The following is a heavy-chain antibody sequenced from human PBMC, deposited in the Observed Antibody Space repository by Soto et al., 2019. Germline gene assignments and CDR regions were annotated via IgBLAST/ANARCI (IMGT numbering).Heavy chain of an antibody. CDR3: ARYNWNPGYYYYYGMDV. CDR2: NSAYNGNT. J-gene: IGHJ6*02. CDR1: GYTLTSYG. V-gene: IGHV1-18*01. D-gene: IGHD1-20*01. Sequence: QVQLVQSGAEVKKPWASVKVSCKASGYTLTSYGISWVRQAPGQGLEWMGWNSAYNGNTNYAQKLQGRVTMNTDTSMSTAYMELRSLRSDDTAVYYCARYNWNPGYYYYYGMDVWGQGTTVTVSS.